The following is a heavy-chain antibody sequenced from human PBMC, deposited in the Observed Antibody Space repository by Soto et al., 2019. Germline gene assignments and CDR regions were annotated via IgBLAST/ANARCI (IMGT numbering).Heavy chain of an antibody. CDR1: GLTYSSSA. CDR3: ARGGVDVVATSAFDY. Sequence: QVQLVQSGAEVRKPGSSVKVSCKASGLTYSSSAISWVRQAPGQGPEWMGGINPILGTPDYAPKFRGRVTITADESTRTVYMDLGSLRSEDTAMYYCARGGVDVVATSAFDYWGQGTLVTVSS. V-gene: IGHV1-69*01. J-gene: IGHJ4*02. D-gene: IGHD5-12*01. CDR2: INPILGTP.